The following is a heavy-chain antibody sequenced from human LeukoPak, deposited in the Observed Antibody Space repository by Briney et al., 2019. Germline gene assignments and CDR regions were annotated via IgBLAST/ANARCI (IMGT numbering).Heavy chain of an antibody. CDR1: GGSFSGYY. Sequence: SETLSLTCAVYGGSFSGYYWSWIRQPPGKGLEWIGEINHSGSTNYNPSLKSRVTISVDTSKNQFSLKLSSVTAADTAVYYCARVDSSSWYENWFDPWGQGTLVTVSS. CDR2: INHSGST. CDR3: ARVDSSSWYENWFDP. V-gene: IGHV4-34*01. J-gene: IGHJ5*02. D-gene: IGHD6-13*01.